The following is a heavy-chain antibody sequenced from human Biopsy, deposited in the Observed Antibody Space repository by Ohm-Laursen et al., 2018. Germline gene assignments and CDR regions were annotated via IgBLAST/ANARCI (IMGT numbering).Heavy chain of an antibody. D-gene: IGHD1-1*01. CDR1: GYAVTEFS. J-gene: IGHJ4*02. Sequence: ASVKVSCKVSGYAVTEFSMHWVRQAPGKGLEWMGGFAPENGKTIYAQKFQGRITMTEDTSTDTAYMELSSLRFEDTAVYYCAADINVWNVNYWGQGTQVTVSS. CDR3: AADINVWNVNY. CDR2: FAPENGKT. V-gene: IGHV1-24*01.